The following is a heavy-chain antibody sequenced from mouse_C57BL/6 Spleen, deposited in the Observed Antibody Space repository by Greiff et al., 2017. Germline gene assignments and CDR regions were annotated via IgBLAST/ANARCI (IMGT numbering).Heavy chain of an antibody. CDR3: ARHEGYDGYSFYYFDY. CDR1: GYTFTEYT. J-gene: IGHJ2*01. Sequence: QVQLKQSGAELVRPGTSVKMSCKASGYTFTEYTIHWVKQRSGQGLEWIGWFYPGSGSIKYNEKFKDKATLTADKSSSTVYMELSRLTSEDSAVYFCARHEGYDGYSFYYFDYWGQGTTLTVSS. D-gene: IGHD2-3*01. CDR2: FYPGSGSI. V-gene: IGHV1-62-2*01.